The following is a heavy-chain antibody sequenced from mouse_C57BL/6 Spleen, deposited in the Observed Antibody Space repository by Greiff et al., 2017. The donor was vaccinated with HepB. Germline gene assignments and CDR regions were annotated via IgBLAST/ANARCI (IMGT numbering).Heavy chain of an antibody. D-gene: IGHD2-5*01. CDR2: IDPSDSYT. CDR3: ARLPYYSTPGWYFDV. V-gene: IGHV1-50*01. J-gene: IGHJ1*03. CDR1: GYTFTSYW. Sequence: QVQLQQPGAELVKPGASVKLSCKASGYTFTSYWIQWVKQRPGQGLEWIGEIDPSDSYTNYNQKFKGKATLTVDTSSSTAYMQLSSLTSEDSAVYYCARLPYYSTPGWYFDVWGTGTTVTVSS.